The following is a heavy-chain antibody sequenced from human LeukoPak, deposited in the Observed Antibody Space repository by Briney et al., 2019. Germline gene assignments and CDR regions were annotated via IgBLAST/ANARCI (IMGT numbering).Heavy chain of an antibody. V-gene: IGHV3-74*01. D-gene: IGHD3-22*01. CDR1: GFTFSSYW. J-gene: IGHJ4*02. Sequence: GESLQISCETSGFTFSSYWMHRVRQAPGKGLVWVSRINSDGSSTSYADSVKGRFTISRDNAKNTLYLQMNSLRAEDTAVYYCAMGPYYYDSSGYYYWGQGTLVTVSS. CDR2: INSDGSST. CDR3: AMGPYYYDSSGYYY.